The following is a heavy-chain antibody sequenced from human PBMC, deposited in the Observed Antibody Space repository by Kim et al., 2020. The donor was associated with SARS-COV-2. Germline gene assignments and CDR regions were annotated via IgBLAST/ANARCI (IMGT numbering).Heavy chain of an antibody. CDR3: ARHVGGFCLAAAHGYF. D-gene: IGHD2-15*01. J-gene: IGHJ4*03. CDR1: GGSISSSSYY. Sequence: SETLSLTCTVSGGSISSSSYYWGWIRQPPGKGLEWIGSIYYSGSTYYNPSLKSRVTISVDTSKNQFSLKLSSVTAADTAVYYCARHVGGFCLAAAHGYF. CDR2: IYYSGST. V-gene: IGHV4-39*01.